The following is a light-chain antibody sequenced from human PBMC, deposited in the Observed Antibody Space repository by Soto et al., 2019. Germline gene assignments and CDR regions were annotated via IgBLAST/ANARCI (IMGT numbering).Light chain of an antibody. J-gene: IGKJ2*02. CDR3: QQRSTWPWT. CDR1: QSVSNS. CDR2: EAS. Sequence: EVVLTQSPATLSLSPGERATLSCRASQSVSNSLAWYHQRPGQAPRLLIYEASKRATGIPASFSGSGSGTDFTLTIRSLESEDFAVYYCQQRSTWPWTFGQGTNLEI. V-gene: IGKV3-11*01.